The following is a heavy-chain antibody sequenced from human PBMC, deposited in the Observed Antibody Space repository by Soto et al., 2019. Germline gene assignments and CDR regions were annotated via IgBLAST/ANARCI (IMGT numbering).Heavy chain of an antibody. CDR2: IYYSGST. J-gene: IGHJ4*02. Sequence: SETLSLTCTVSGGSISSYYWSWIRQPPGKGLEWIGYIYYSGSTNYNPSLKSRVTISVDTSKNQFSLKLSSVTAADTAVYYCARDGPDYYDSSGYYDFWGQGTLVTVSS. V-gene: IGHV4-59*01. CDR3: ARDGPDYYDSSGYYDF. D-gene: IGHD3-22*01. CDR1: GGSISSYY.